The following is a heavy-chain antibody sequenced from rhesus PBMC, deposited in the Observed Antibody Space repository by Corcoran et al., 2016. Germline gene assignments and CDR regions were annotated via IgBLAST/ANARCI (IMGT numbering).Heavy chain of an antibody. CDR2: LSGCYGTS. Sequence: QVQLQESGPGLVKPSETLSLPCAVPGYSLSIHYYWRWLRHSTGKGLECIGGLSGCYGTSAHNPSLKIGLTLSVDTSKIQFSVKLIAVTAADTATYYCAKGSSGSYVEYFEFWGQGALVTVSS. CDR3: AKGSSGSYVEYFEF. D-gene: IGHD6-25*01. J-gene: IGHJ1*01. V-gene: IGHV4S14*01. CDR1: GYSLSIHYY.